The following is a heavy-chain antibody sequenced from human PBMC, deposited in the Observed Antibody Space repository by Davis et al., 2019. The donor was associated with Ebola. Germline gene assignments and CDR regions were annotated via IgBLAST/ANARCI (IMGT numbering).Heavy chain of an antibody. J-gene: IGHJ6*04. CDR2: INRDGSTT. Sequence: HTGGSLRLSCAASGFTFSSYWMHWVRQAPGKGLVWVSCINRDGSTTTYADSVKGRFTISRDNAKNTLYLQMNSLRAEDTAVYYCARDGETPEPYYYYGMDVWGKGTTVTVSS. CDR1: GFTFSSYW. V-gene: IGHV3-74*03. CDR3: ARDGETPEPYYYYGMDV. D-gene: IGHD1-14*01.